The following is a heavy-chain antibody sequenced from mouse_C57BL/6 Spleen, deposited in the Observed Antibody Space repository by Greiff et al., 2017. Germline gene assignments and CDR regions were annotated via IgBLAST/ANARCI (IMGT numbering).Heavy chain of an antibody. CDR2: IYPGDGDT. J-gene: IGHJ3*01. D-gene: IGHD1-1*01. V-gene: IGHV1-80*01. CDR1: GYAFSSYW. Sequence: QVQLKESGAELVKPGASVKISCKASGYAFSSYWMNWVKQRPGKGLEWIGQIYPGDGDTNYNGKFKGKATLTADKSSSTAYMQLSSLTAEDSAVYFCAVYYGSSPFAYWGQGTLVTVSA. CDR3: AVYYGSSPFAY.